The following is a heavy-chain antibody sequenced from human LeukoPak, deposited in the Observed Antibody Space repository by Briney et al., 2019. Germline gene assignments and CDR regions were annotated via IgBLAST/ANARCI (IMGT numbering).Heavy chain of an antibody. CDR2: INHSGST. CDR3: ARAGRIQLWLRWEYYFDY. Sequence: SETLSLTCAVYGGSFSGYYWSWIRQPPGKGLEWIGEINHSGSTNYNPSLKSRVTISVDTSENQFSLKLSSVTAADTAVYYCARAGRIQLWLRWEYYFDYWGQGTLVTVSS. V-gene: IGHV4-34*01. D-gene: IGHD5-18*01. J-gene: IGHJ4*02. CDR1: GGSFSGYY.